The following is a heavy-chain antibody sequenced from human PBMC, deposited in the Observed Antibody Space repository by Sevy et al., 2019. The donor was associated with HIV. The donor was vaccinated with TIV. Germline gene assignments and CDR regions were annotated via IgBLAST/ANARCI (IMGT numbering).Heavy chain of an antibody. J-gene: IGHJ5*02. D-gene: IGHD3-10*01. CDR3: ARESTMIRGVPAYNWFDP. CDR2: ISYDGRNK. CDR1: GIIFTTSG. V-gene: IGHV3-30*03. Sequence: GGSLRLSCAVSGIIFTTSGMHWVRQAPGKGLEWVAVISYDGRNKFYGDSVKGRFTISRDNSKNTLYLQMNSLRAEDTAVYYCARESTMIRGVPAYNWFDPWGQGTLVTVSS.